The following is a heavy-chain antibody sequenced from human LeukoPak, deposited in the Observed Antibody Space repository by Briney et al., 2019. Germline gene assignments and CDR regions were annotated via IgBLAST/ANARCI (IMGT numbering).Heavy chain of an antibody. CDR1: GGSISSYY. CDR3: ARCLSGSYYDY. V-gene: IGHV4-59*01. CDR2: IYHSGST. J-gene: IGHJ4*02. Sequence: PSETLSLTCTIPGGSISSYYWSWIRQIPGKGLEWIGYIYHSGSTNYNPSLKSRVTILEDTSKNQFSLKLSSVTAADTAVYYCARCLSGSYYDYWGQGSLVTVSS. D-gene: IGHD1-26*01.